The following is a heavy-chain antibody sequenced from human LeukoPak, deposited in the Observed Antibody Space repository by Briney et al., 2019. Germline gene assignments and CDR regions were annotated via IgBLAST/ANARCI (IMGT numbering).Heavy chain of an antibody. V-gene: IGHV3-21*01. CDR3: ARDEVLVSSSPSNWYFNL. J-gene: IGHJ2*01. Sequence: PGGSLRLSCAASGFTFSWYWMSWVRQAPGKGLEWVSSISSSSSYIFYADSVKGRFTISRDNAKTSLFLQMNSLRAEDTGVYYCARDEVLVSSSPSNWYFNLWGRGTLVTVSS. CDR1: GFTFSWYW. D-gene: IGHD2/OR15-2a*01. CDR2: ISSSSSYI.